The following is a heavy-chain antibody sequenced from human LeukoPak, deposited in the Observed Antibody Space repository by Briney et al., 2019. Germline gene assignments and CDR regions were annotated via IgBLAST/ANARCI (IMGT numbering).Heavy chain of an antibody. CDR2: ISFSGSRT. Sequence: QPGGSLRLSCAASGFTFSSYAMSWVRQAPGKGLEWVSSISFSGSRTDYADSVKGRFTISRDNSKNTLHLQMNSMRAEDTALYYCAKASSSWYWDCWGQGALVTVSS. V-gene: IGHV3-23*01. CDR1: GFTFSSYA. CDR3: AKASSSWYWDC. J-gene: IGHJ4*02. D-gene: IGHD6-13*01.